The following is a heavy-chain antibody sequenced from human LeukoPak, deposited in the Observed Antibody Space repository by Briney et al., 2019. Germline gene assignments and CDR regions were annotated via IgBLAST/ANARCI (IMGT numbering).Heavy chain of an antibody. D-gene: IGHD1-26*01. Sequence: SETLSLTCTVSGGSIGSGTYYWGWIRQSPGKGLEWIGSIYYSGSTYYNPSLKSRVTISVDTSKNQFSLKLSSVTAADTAVYYCARESVGAKAGLFDPWGQGTLVTVSS. CDR3: ARESVGAKAGLFDP. CDR1: GGSIGSGTYY. J-gene: IGHJ5*02. CDR2: IYYSGST. V-gene: IGHV4-39*07.